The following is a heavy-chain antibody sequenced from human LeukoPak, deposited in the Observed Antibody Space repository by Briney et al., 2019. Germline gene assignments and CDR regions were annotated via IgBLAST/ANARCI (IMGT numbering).Heavy chain of an antibody. CDR1: GFTFSSYS. D-gene: IGHD3-3*01. Sequence: EGSLRLSCAASGFTFSSYSMNWVRQAPGKGLEWVSSISSSSSYIYYADSVKGRFTISRDNAKNSLYLQMNSLRAEDTAVYYCARDSPNYDFWSGYYYFDYWGQGTLVTVSS. J-gene: IGHJ4*02. CDR2: ISSSSSYI. V-gene: IGHV3-21*01. CDR3: ARDSPNYDFWSGYYYFDY.